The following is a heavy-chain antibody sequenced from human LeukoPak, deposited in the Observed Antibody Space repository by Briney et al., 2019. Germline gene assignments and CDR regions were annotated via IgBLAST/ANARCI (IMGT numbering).Heavy chain of an antibody. J-gene: IGHJ1*01. D-gene: IGHD3-22*01. CDR3: ARRFDTSGYFLN. CDR2: IYPGDSDT. Sequence: GESLKISCKGSGYSFTTYWIGWVRQMPGKGLGWMGIIYPGDSDTRYSPSFQGQVTISADKSICTAYLQWSSLKASDTAMYYCARRFDTSGYFLNWGQGTLVTVSS. V-gene: IGHV5-51*01. CDR1: GYSFTTYW.